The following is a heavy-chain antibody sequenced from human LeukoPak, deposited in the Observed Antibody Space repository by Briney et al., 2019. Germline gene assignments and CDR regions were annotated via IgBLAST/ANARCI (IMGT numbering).Heavy chain of an antibody. CDR2: IYHSGST. J-gene: IGHJ3*02. Sequence: SQTLSLTCVVSGGSLSSGGYSWNWIRQPSGKGLEWIVYIYHSGSTYYNPSLKSRVTLSLDRSKTQFSLKLSSVTAADTAVYCCARAIIRGDRTWISPSDAFDIWGKGTVVTVSS. D-gene: IGHD5-12*01. CDR3: ARAIIRGDRTWISPSDAFDI. V-gene: IGHV4-30-2*01. CDR1: GGSLSSGGYS.